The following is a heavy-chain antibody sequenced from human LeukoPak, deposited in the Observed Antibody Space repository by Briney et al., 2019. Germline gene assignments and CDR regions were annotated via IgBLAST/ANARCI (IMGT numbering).Heavy chain of an antibody. J-gene: IGHJ4*02. Sequence: PGGCLRLSCAASGFTVSSNYMTWVRQAPGKGLEWVSVIYMGGSTYYGDSVKGRFTISRHNSKNTLYLQMNSLRAEDTAVYYCARDRRYCSGSSCYSGVDYWGQGTLVTVSS. CDR2: IYMGGST. V-gene: IGHV3-53*01. CDR1: GFTVSSNY. D-gene: IGHD2-15*01. CDR3: ARDRRYCSGSSCYSGVDY.